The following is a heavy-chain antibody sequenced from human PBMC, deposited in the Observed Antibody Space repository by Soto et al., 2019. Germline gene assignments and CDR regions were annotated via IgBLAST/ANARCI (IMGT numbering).Heavy chain of an antibody. CDR3: ARVEGENYYGSGMFDP. CDR1: GGSISSGGYY. V-gene: IGHV4-31*03. Sequence: QVQLQESGPGLVKPSQTLSLTCTVSGGSISSGGYYWSWIRQHPGKGLEWIGYIYYSGSTYYNPSHKRRVTISXXTXKXXFSLKLSSVTAADTAVYYCARVEGENYYGSGMFDPWGQGTLVTVSS. J-gene: IGHJ5*02. CDR2: IYYSGST. D-gene: IGHD3-10*01.